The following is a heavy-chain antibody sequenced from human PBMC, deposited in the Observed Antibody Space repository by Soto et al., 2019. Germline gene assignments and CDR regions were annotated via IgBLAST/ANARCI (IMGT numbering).Heavy chain of an antibody. CDR3: AKDRRDFWSGYYDPRYYYYGMDV. V-gene: IGHV3-30*18. Sequence: SLRLSCAASGFTFSSYGMHWVRQAPGKGLEWVAVISYDGSNKYYADSVKGRFTISRDNSKNTLYLQMNSLRAEDTAVYYCAKDRRDFWSGYYDPRYYYYGMDVWGQGTTVTVSS. D-gene: IGHD3-3*01. J-gene: IGHJ6*02. CDR2: ISYDGSNK. CDR1: GFTFSSYG.